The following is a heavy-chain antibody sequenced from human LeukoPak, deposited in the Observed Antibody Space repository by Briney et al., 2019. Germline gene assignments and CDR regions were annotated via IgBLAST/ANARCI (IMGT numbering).Heavy chain of an antibody. V-gene: IGHV1-69*01. J-gene: IGHJ4*02. CDR3: ARDLPPASNYFDY. CDR1: GYSFTSYW. CDR2: IIPIFGTA. Sequence: KISCKGSGYSFTSYWIGWVRQAPGQGLEWMGGIIPIFGTANYAQKFQGRVTITADESTSTAYMELSSLRSEDTAVYYCARDLPPASNYFDYWGQGTLVTVSS. D-gene: IGHD6-25*01.